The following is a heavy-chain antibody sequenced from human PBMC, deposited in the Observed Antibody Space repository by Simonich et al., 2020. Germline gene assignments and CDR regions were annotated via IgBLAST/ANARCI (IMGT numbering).Heavy chain of an antibody. CDR1: GFTFRSYG. V-gene: IGHV3-33*01. D-gene: IGHD2-8*01. J-gene: IGHJ6*04. CDR2: IWYDGSNK. Sequence: QVQLVESGGGVVQPGRYLRLSFAGSGFTFRSYGMRWVRQAPGKGVEWVAGIWYDGSNKYYADSVKGRFTISRDNSKNTLYLQMNSLRAEDTAVYYCARDRYTNGVCLDVWGKGTTVTVSS. CDR3: ARDRYTNGVCLDV.